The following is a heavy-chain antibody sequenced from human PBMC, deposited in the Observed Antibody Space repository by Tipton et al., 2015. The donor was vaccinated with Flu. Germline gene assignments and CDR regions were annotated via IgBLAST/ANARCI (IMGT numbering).Heavy chain of an antibody. Sequence: LRLSCAASGFTVSSNYMSWIRQPPGKGLEWIGEINHSGSTNYNPSLKSRVTISVDTSKNQFSLKLSSVTAADTAVYYCARSKDFRVPAHYYMDVWGKGTTVTVSS. CDR3: ARSKDFRVPAHYYMDV. CDR2: INHSGST. D-gene: IGHD2-2*01. J-gene: IGHJ6*03. V-gene: IGHV4-34*01. CDR1: GFTVSSNY.